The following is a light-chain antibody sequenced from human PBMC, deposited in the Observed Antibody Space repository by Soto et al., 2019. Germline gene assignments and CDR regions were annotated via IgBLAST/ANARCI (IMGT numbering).Light chain of an antibody. Sequence: EIVLIQSPATLSLSPGERATLSCRASQSVGSNLAWYQQNPGQAPRLLIFDASNRATGIPARFSGSGSGTDFTLTISSLEPEDFAVYYCQQHSNWPLTFRGGTKVEIK. CDR2: DAS. CDR1: QSVGSN. V-gene: IGKV3-11*01. CDR3: QQHSNWPLT. J-gene: IGKJ4*01.